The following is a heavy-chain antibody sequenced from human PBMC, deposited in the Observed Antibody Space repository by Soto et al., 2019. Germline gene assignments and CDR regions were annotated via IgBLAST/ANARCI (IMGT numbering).Heavy chain of an antibody. CDR1: GFTFSSYA. Sequence: QVQLVESGRGVVQPGRSLRLSCAASGFTFSSYAMHWVRQAPGKGLEWVAVISYDGSNKYYADSVKGRFTISRDNSKNTLYLQMNSLRAEDTAVYYCARGDIVLVPAAIFGHFDYWGQGTLVTVSS. D-gene: IGHD2-2*01. CDR2: ISYDGSNK. V-gene: IGHV3-30-3*01. J-gene: IGHJ4*02. CDR3: ARGDIVLVPAAIFGHFDY.